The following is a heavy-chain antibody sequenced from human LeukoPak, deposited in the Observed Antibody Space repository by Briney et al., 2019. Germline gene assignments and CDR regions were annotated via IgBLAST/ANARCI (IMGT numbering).Heavy chain of an antibody. V-gene: IGHV1-2*02. J-gene: IGHJ4*02. Sequence: GASVKVSCKTSGYSFTGYYIHWVRQTPGQGLEWVGWINPNSGGTNYAQKFQGRVTMTRDTSISTAYMELSRLRSDDTAVYYCARGARDSSGSRGLDYWGQGTLVTVSS. D-gene: IGHD3-22*01. CDR1: GYSFTGYY. CDR3: ARGARDSSGSRGLDY. CDR2: INPNSGGT.